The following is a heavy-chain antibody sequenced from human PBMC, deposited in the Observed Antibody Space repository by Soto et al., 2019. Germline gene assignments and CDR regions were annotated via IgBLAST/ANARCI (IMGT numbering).Heavy chain of an antibody. CDR1: GGSISSSSYY. V-gene: IGHV4-39*01. CDR2: IYYSGST. J-gene: IGHJ4*02. D-gene: IGHD6-13*01. Sequence: PSETLSLTCTVSGGSISSSSYYWGWIRQPPGKGLEWIGSIYYSGSTYYNPSLKSRVTISVDTSKNQFSLKLSSVTAADTAVYYCARHEVDSSSWYGSFLPSDYWGQGTLVTVSS. CDR3: ARHEVDSSSWYGSFLPSDY.